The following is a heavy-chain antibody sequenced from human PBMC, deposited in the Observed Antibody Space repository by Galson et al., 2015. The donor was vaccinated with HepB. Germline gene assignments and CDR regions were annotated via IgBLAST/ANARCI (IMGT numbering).Heavy chain of an antibody. CDR3: ARGGCSSTSCPPSHNWFDP. Sequence: SCKASGYTFTGYYMPWVRQAPGQGLEWMGWINPNSGGTNYAQKFQGWVTMTRDTSISTAYMELSRLRSDDTAVYYCARGGCSSTSCPPSHNWFDPWGQGTLATVSS. D-gene: IGHD2-2*01. CDR1: GYTFTGYY. V-gene: IGHV1-2*04. J-gene: IGHJ5*02. CDR2: INPNSGGT.